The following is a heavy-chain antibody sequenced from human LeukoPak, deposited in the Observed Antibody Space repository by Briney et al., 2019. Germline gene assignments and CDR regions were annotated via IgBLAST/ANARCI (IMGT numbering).Heavy chain of an antibody. CDR2: ISSSSTYI. D-gene: IGHD6-6*01. J-gene: IGHJ4*02. CDR1: GFTFSTYT. Sequence: GGSLRLSCAASGFTFSTYTMNWVRQAPGKGLEWVSSISSSSTYIYYADSVKGRFTISRDNAKNSLYLQMNSLRAEGTAVYYCARSLVSPYYFDYWGQGTLVTVSS. V-gene: IGHV3-21*01. CDR3: ARSLVSPYYFDY.